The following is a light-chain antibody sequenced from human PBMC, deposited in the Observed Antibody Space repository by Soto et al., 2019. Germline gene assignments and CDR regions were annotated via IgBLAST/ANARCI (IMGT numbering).Light chain of an antibody. CDR2: AAS. V-gene: IGKV1-39*01. J-gene: IGKJ2*01. Sequence: DIQMTQSPSSLSASVGDRVTITCRASQSISSYLNWYQQKPGKASKLLIYAASSLQSGVPSRFSGSGSGTDFTLTISSLQPEDFATYYCQQSYSTLGYTFGQGTKVDIK. CDR3: QQSYSTLGYT. CDR1: QSISSY.